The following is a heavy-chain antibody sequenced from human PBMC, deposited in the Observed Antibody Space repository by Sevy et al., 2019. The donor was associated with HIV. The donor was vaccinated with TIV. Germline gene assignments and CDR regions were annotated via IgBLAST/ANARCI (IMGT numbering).Heavy chain of an antibody. V-gene: IGHV3-7*03. Sequence: GGSLRLSCAASGFTXSSYWMSWVRQAPGKGLEWVANIKQDGSEKYYVDSVKGRFTISRDNAKNSLYLQMNSLRAEDTAVYYCARVAGXTAXDXXXXWGXXTMVTVSS. CDR2: IKQDGSEK. D-gene: IGHD6-19*01. CDR3: ARVAGXTAXDXXXX. J-gene: IGHJ3*01. CDR1: GFTXSSYW.